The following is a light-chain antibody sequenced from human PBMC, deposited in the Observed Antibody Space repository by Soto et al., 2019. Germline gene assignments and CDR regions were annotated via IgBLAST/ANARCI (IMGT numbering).Light chain of an antibody. CDR1: QSINKW. V-gene: IGKV1-5*03. J-gene: IGKJ2*01. Sequence: DIQMTQSPSTLFVSVGDTVTITCRASQSINKWLAWYQQKPGKAPKLLIYEVSTLESGVPSRFSGSGSGTEFTLTISSLQPDDIATYDCQQYNSFFGQGTKLEIK. CDR2: EVS. CDR3: QQYNSF.